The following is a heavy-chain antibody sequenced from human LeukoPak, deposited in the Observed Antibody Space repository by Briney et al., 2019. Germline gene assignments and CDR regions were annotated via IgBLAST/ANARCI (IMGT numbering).Heavy chain of an antibody. CDR1: GFTFSSYW. D-gene: IGHD1-14*01. Sequence: GGSLRLSCAVSGFTFSSYWMHWVRQAPGKGLEWVAVISYDGSNKYYADSVKGRFTISRDNSKNTLYLQMNSLRAEDTAVYYCARGKTVGYWGQGTLVTVSS. CDR2: ISYDGSNK. J-gene: IGHJ4*02. CDR3: ARGKTVGY. V-gene: IGHV3-30-3*01.